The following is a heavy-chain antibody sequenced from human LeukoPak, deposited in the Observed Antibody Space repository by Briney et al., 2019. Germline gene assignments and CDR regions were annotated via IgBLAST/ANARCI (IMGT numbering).Heavy chain of an antibody. CDR1: GYTLTDFS. CDR2: FNREDDEA. V-gene: IGHV1-24*01. Sequence: ASVKVSCNISGYTLTDFSMHWLRQAPGKGLEWMGGFNREDDEAIYAPNFQGRVTVTDDTSTDTAYMALSDLPAEHAAGYSCATLDSYYDNSGRPLVPDWGQGTLVSVSS. CDR3: ATLDSYYDNSGRPLVPD. J-gene: IGHJ4*02. D-gene: IGHD3-22*01.